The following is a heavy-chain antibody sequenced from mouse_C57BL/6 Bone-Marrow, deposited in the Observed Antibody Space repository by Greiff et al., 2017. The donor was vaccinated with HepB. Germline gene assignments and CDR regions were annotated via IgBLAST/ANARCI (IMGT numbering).Heavy chain of an antibody. Sequence: EVHLVESGGGLVQPGGSLSLSCAASGFTFTDYYMSWVRQPPGKALEWLGFIRNKANGYTTEYSASVKGRFTISRDNSQSILYLQMNALRAEDSATYYGARYELRGGFAYWGQGTLVTVSA. D-gene: IGHD1-1*01. CDR2: IRNKANGYTT. CDR1: GFTFTDYY. J-gene: IGHJ3*01. V-gene: IGHV7-3*01. CDR3: ARYELRGGFAY.